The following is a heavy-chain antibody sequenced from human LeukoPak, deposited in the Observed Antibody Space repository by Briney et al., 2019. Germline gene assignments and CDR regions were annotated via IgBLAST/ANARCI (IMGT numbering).Heavy chain of an antibody. CDR2: ISWNSGSI. D-gene: IGHD5-24*01. J-gene: IGHJ3*02. CDR3: ARDRFRRDGYNYGRDGAFDI. V-gene: IGHV3-9*01. Sequence: GGSLRLSCAASGFTFDDYAMHWVRQAPGKGLEWVSGISWNSGSIGYADSVKGRFTISRDNAKNSLYLQMNSLRAEDTAVYYCARDRFRRDGYNYGRDGAFDIWGQGTMVTVSS. CDR1: GFTFDDYA.